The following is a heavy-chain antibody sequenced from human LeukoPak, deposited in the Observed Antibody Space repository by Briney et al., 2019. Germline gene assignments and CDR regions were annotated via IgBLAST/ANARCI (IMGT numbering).Heavy chain of an antibody. J-gene: IGHJ4*02. V-gene: IGHV3-21*01. Sequence: GGSLRLSCAASGFTFSRYSMVWVRQAPGKGLEVVSPISSSSSYIYYADSVKGRFTISRDDAKNSLYLQMNSLRAEDTAVYYCARDAPYITRSPGDYFDYWGQATLVTVSP. D-gene: IGHD1-20*01. CDR1: GFTFSRYS. CDR2: ISSSSSYI. CDR3: ARDAPYITRSPGDYFDY.